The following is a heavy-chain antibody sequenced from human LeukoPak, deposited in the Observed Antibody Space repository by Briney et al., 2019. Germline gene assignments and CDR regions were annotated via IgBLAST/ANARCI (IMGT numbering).Heavy chain of an antibody. CDR1: GLTFSGYW. V-gene: IGHV3-7*01. CDR2: INQDASEK. J-gene: IGHJ6*03. CDR3: ARDKLVYYYYYMDV. Sequence: GGSLRLSCEVSGLTFSGYWVTWVRQAPGKGLEWVANINQDASEKYYVESVKGRFAISRDNAKNSLYLQMNSLRAEDTAVYYCARDKLVYYYYYMDVWGKGTTVTVSS.